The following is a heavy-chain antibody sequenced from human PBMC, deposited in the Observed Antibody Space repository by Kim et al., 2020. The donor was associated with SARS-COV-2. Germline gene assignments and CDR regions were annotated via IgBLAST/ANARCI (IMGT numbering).Heavy chain of an antibody. CDR1: GFTFSSYA. J-gene: IGHJ3*02. Sequence: GGSLRLSCVASGFTFSSYAMHWVRQAPGKGLEWVAVISYDGSNKYYADSVKGRFTISRDNSKNTLYLQMNSLRAEDTAVYYCARVPTVSLWFGELLSRRYDAFDIWGQGTMVTVSS. D-gene: IGHD3-10*01. V-gene: IGHV3-30*04. CDR3: ARVPTVSLWFGELLSRRYDAFDI. CDR2: ISYDGSNK.